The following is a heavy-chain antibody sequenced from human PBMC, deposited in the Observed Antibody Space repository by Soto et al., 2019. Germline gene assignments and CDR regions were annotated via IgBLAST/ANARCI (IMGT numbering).Heavy chain of an antibody. J-gene: IGHJ4*02. V-gene: IGHV3-23*01. CDR2: ISGSGEIT. CDR1: GFSFSNSA. Sequence: EVQLLESGGGLVQPGGSLRLSCAVSGFSFSNSAMTWVRQAPGKGLEWVSGISGSGEITYNTDSVKGRFAISRDTSKNVVYLQMRSLRDEDTAVYYCAKVPQWVLRYHDWFFDYWGQGTLVTVSS. D-gene: IGHD3-9*01. CDR3: AKVPQWVLRYHDWFFDY.